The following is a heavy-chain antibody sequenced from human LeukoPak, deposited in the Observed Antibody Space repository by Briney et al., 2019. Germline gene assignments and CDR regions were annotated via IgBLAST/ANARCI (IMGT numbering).Heavy chain of an antibody. D-gene: IGHD2-2*01. CDR2: ISYDGSNK. J-gene: IGHJ4*02. Sequence: PGGSLRLSCAASGFTFSSYAMHWVRQAPGKGLEWVAVISYDGSNKYYADSVKGRFTISRDNSKNTLYLQMNSLRAEDTAVYYCAKGGVLPAAMLVDSWGQGTLVTVSS. CDR3: AKGGVLPAAMLVDS. CDR1: GFTFSSYA. V-gene: IGHV3-30-3*01.